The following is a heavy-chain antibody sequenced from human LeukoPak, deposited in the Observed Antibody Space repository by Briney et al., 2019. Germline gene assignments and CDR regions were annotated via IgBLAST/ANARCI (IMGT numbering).Heavy chain of an antibody. J-gene: IGHJ5*02. CDR2: IKQDGSVK. D-gene: IGHD3-3*01. CDR1: GFTFSSYG. CDR3: GRDRLIGGLDP. Sequence: GGSLRLSCAASGFTFSSYGMHWVRQAPGKGLEWVANIKQDGSVKYYVDSVKGRFTISRDNAKNSLYLQMNSLRAADTAVYYCGRDRLIGGLDPWGQGTLVTVSS. V-gene: IGHV3-7*01.